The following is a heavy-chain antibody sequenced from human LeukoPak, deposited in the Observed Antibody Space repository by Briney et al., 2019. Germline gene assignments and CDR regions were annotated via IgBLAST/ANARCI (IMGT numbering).Heavy chain of an antibody. D-gene: IGHD6-13*01. CDR3: ARDSIPGQQLAIFDY. V-gene: IGHV1-18*01. J-gene: IGHJ4*02. Sequence: ASVKVSCKASGYTFTSYGISWVRQAPGQGLEWMGWISAYNGNTNYAQKLQGRVTMTTDTSTSTAYMELSSLRSEDTAVYYCARDSIPGQQLAIFDYWGQGTLVTVSS. CDR2: ISAYNGNT. CDR1: GYTFTSYG.